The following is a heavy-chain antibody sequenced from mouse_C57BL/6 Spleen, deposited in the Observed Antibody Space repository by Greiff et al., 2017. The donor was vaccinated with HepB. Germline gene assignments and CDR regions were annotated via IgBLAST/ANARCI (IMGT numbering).Heavy chain of an antibody. Sequence: QVQLQQSGAELVRPGASVTLSCKASGYTFTDYEMHWVKQTPVHGLEWIGAIDPETGGTAYNQKFKGKAILTADKSSSTAYMELRSLTSEDSAVYYCTRQLRLYYAMDYWGQGTSVTVSS. CDR3: TRQLRLYYAMDY. D-gene: IGHD3-2*02. CDR2: IDPETGGT. CDR1: GYTFTDYE. J-gene: IGHJ4*01. V-gene: IGHV1-15*01.